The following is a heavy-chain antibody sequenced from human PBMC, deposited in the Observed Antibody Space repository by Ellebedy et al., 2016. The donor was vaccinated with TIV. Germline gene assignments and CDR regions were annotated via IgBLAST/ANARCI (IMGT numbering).Heavy chain of an antibody. D-gene: IGHD2-2*01. Sequence: ASVKVSXXASGYTFTSYDINWVRQATGQGLEWMGWMNPNSGNTGYAQKFQGRVTMTRNTSISTAYMELSRLRSDDTAVYYCARGEDIVVVPAANGAAQPYYYYYMDVWGKGTTVTVSS. J-gene: IGHJ6*03. CDR2: MNPNSGNT. V-gene: IGHV1-8*01. CDR3: ARGEDIVVVPAANGAAQPYYYYYMDV. CDR1: GYTFTSYD.